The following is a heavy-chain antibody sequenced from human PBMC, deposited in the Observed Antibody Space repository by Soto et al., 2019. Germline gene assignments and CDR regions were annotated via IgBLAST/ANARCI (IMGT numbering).Heavy chain of an antibody. CDR2: INHSGST. CDR1: GGSFSGYY. Sequence: QVQLQQWGAGLLKPSETLSLTCAVYGGSFSGYYWSWIRQPPGKGLEWIGEINHSGSTNYNPSLRSXXPXSXXTSKNQVSRKLSSGTPAVRAVYYWVPRRFGESFNYWGQGTLVTVSS. J-gene: IGHJ4*02. V-gene: IGHV4-34*01. CDR3: VPRRFGESFNY. D-gene: IGHD3-10*01.